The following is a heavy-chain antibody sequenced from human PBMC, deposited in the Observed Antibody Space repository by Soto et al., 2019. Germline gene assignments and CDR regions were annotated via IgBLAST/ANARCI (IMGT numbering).Heavy chain of an antibody. J-gene: IGHJ6*02. Sequence: HSQTLSLTFAISGDSVSSNSSAWNWIRQSPSRVLEWLGRTYYRSKWYNDYAVSVKSRITINPDTSKNQFSLQLNSVTPEDTDVYYCARGRYSSSWYRNYYYGMDVWGQWSTVTFYS. CDR1: GDSVSSNSSA. CDR2: TYYRSKWYN. CDR3: ARGRYSSSWYRNYYYGMDV. V-gene: IGHV6-1*01. D-gene: IGHD6-13*01.